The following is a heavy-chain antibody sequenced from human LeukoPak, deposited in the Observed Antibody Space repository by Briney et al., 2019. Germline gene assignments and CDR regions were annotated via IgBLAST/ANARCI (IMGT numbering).Heavy chain of an antibody. CDR3: ARAVAGYELDY. CDR2: ISSSSSYT. J-gene: IGHJ4*02. V-gene: IGHV3-11*05. D-gene: IGHD6-19*01. CDR1: GFTFRDYY. Sequence: GGSLRLSCAASGFTFRDYYMTWIRQAPGKGLEWLSYISSSSSYTNYADSVKGRFTISRDNAKNSLYLQMNSLRAEGTAVYYCARAVAGYELDYWGQGTLVTVSS.